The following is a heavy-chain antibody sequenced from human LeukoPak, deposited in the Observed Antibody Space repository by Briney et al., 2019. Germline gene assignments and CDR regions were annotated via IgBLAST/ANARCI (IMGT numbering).Heavy chain of an antibody. J-gene: IGHJ6*03. CDR3: ARATSSYFYYMDV. CDR1: GYSISTNNY. V-gene: IGHV4-38-2*02. CDR2: LYHSGST. Sequence: SETLSLTCTVSGYSISTNNYWGWIRQPPGKGLEWIGSLYHSGSTYYNPSLKSRVTISVDTSKNQFSLNVSSVTAADTAVYYCARATSSYFYYMDVWGKGTTVTISS. D-gene: IGHD5-12*01.